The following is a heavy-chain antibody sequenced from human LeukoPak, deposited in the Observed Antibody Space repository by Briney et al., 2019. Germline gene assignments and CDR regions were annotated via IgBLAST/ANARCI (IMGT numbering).Heavy chain of an antibody. J-gene: IGHJ5*02. CDR1: GGSISSGDYY. CDR3: ARVQYYDFWSGSNWYDP. CDR2: IYYSGST. D-gene: IGHD3-3*01. Sequence: SEALSLTCTVSGGSISSGDYYWSWIRQPPGKGLEWTGYIYYSGSTYYNPSLKSRVTISVDTSKNQFSLKLSSVTAADTAVYYCARVQYYDFWSGSNWYDPCGQGTLVTVSS. V-gene: IGHV4-30-4*08.